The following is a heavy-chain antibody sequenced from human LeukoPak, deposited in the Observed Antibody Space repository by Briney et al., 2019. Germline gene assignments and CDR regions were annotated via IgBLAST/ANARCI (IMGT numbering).Heavy chain of an antibody. D-gene: IGHD6-13*01. CDR1: GFTFSSYS. CDR2: ISSSSSYI. CDR3: ARRIAAAGDSDY. Sequence: GGSLRLSCAASGFTFSSYSMNWVRQAPGKGLEWVSSISSSSSYIYYAGSVKGRFTISRDNAKNSLYLQMNSLRAEDTAVYYCARRIAAAGDSDYWGQGTLVTVSS. J-gene: IGHJ4*02. V-gene: IGHV3-21*01.